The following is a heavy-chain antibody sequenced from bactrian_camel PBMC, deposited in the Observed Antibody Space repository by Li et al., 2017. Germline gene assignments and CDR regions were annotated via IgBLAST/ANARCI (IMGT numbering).Heavy chain of an antibody. CDR1: GFTFSRYY. CDR2: IYTDGSGP. D-gene: IGHD6*01. J-gene: IGHJ7*01. V-gene: IGHV3S5*01. Sequence: HVQLVESGGGLVQPGGSLRLSCAASGFTFSRYYMSWVRQAPGTGLEWVSSIYTDGSGPYYAESVKGRLTMSSDNAKNTVYLQVNSLKSEDTATYYCVRGGNGLDYWGKGTQVTVS.